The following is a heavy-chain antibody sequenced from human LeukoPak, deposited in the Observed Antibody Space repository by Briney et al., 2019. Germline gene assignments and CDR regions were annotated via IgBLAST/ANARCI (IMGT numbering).Heavy chain of an antibody. CDR1: GYTFTGYY. V-gene: IGHV1-2*02. D-gene: IGHD3-10*01. Sequence: ASVKVSCKASGYTFTGYYMHWVRQDPGQGLEWMGWINPNSGGTNYAQKFQGRVTMTRDTSISTAYMELSRLRSDDTAVYYCARDRVTMVRGVIGNWFDPWGQGTLVTVSS. CDR2: INPNSGGT. J-gene: IGHJ5*02. CDR3: ARDRVTMVRGVIGNWFDP.